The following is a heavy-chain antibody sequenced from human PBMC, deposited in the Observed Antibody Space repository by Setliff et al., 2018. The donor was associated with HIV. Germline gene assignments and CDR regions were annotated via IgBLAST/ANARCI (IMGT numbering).Heavy chain of an antibody. CDR1: GDSMDNYY. CDR3: ARESLRRVSRYFLNWFDP. CDR2: IYYTGST. Sequence: SETLSLTCAVSGDSMDNYYWSWIRQPPGKEPEWIGYIYYTGSTNYNPSLKSRVIISLDRSKNQFSLKLTSVTAADTAVYYCARESLRRVSRYFLNWFDPWGQGTLVTVSS. J-gene: IGHJ5*02. D-gene: IGHD3-9*01. V-gene: IGHV4-59*01.